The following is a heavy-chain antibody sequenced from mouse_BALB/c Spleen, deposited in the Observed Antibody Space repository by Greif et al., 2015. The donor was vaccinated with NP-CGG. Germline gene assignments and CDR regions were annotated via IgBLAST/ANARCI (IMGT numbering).Heavy chain of an antibody. CDR3: AKNWDYDYYAMDY. Sequence: QVQLQQSGPSLVQPSQSLSITCTVSGFSLTNYGVHWVRQSPGKGLEWLGVIWRGGSTDYNAAFMSRLSITKDNSKSQVFFKMNSLQADDTAIYYCAKNWDYDYYAMDYWGQGTSVTVSS. V-gene: IGHV2-5-1*01. J-gene: IGHJ4*01. CDR1: GFSLTNYG. D-gene: IGHD2-4*01. CDR2: IWRGGST.